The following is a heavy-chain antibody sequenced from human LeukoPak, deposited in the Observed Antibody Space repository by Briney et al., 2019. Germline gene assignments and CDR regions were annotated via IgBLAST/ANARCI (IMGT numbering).Heavy chain of an antibody. CDR1: GGSISSYY. Sequence: KPSETLSLTCTVSGGSISSYYWSWIRQPPGKGLEWIGYIYYSGSTNYNPSLKSRVTISVDTSKNQFSLKLSSVTAADTAVYYCARLRGQWLVQGYFDYWGQGTLVTVSS. CDR2: IYYSGST. V-gene: IGHV4-59*08. D-gene: IGHD6-19*01. CDR3: ARLRGQWLVQGYFDY. J-gene: IGHJ4*02.